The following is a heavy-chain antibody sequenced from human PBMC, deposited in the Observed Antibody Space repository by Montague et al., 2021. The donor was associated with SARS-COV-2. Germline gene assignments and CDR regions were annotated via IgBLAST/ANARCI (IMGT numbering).Heavy chain of an antibody. Sequence: SETLSLTCTVSGGSISSYYWSWIRQPPGKGLEWIGYIYYSGSTNYNPSXXSRVTISVDTSKNQFSLKLSSVTAADTAVYYCARALYCSGGSCYPNWFDPWDQGTLVTVSS. J-gene: IGHJ5*02. V-gene: IGHV4-59*01. D-gene: IGHD2-15*01. CDR1: GGSISSYY. CDR3: ARALYCSGGSCYPNWFDP. CDR2: IYYSGST.